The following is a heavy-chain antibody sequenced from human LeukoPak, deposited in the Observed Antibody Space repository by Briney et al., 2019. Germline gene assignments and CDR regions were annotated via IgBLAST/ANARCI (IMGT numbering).Heavy chain of an antibody. CDR1: GFTFSSHA. V-gene: IGHV3-23*01. D-gene: IGHD2-2*01. CDR3: AKVAYCSTISCYGRYGMDV. J-gene: IGHJ6*02. Sequence: QPGGSLRLSCAASGFTFSSHAMTWVRQAPGKGLEELEWVSGISGSGGNTYYADSVKGRFTISRDNSKNTMYLQMNSLRAEDTAVYYCAKVAYCSTISCYGRYGMDVWGQGTTVTVSS. CDR2: ISGSGGNT.